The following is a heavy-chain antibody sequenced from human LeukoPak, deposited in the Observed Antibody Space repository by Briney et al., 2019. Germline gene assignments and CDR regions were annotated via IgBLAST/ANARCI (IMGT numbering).Heavy chain of an antibody. CDR2: IWYDGSNK. J-gene: IGHJ4*02. Sequence: PGRSLRLSCAASEFTFSYYGMHWVRQAPGKGLEWVAVIWYDGSNKYYTDSVKGRFTISRDSAKDTLYLHMNSLRPEDTAVYFCAKDKYDTSGIFDYWGQGTLVTVSS. D-gene: IGHD3-22*01. CDR3: AKDKYDTSGIFDY. CDR1: EFTFSYYG. V-gene: IGHV3-33*06.